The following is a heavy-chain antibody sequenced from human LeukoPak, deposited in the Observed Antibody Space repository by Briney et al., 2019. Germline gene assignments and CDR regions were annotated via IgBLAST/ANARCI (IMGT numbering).Heavy chain of an antibody. CDR1: GFTFSSYW. Sequence: GGSLRLSCAASGFTFSSYWMHWVRQAPGKGLVWVSRIKSDGSSTSYADSVKGRFTISRDNAKNTLYLQMNSLRADDTAVCSCARDSPPDYWGQGTLVTVSS. CDR3: ARDSPPDY. V-gene: IGHV3-74*01. CDR2: IKSDGSST. J-gene: IGHJ4*02.